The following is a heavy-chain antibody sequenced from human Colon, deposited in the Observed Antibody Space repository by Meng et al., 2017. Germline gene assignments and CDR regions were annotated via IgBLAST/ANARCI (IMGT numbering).Heavy chain of an antibody. V-gene: IGHV4-61*01. CDR2: LYYSGST. Sequence: VPRQAAGPGLFRALEPLSLLCRVSGGSVISNSYYWSWIRQPPGKGLEWIGFLYYSGSTNYNPSLKSRATISVDTSKNQFSLKVSSVTAADTAVYYCARDSGYYKNWFDPWGQGTLVTVSS. CDR3: ARDSGYYKNWFDP. D-gene: IGHD5-12*01. CDR1: GGSVISNSYY. J-gene: IGHJ5*02.